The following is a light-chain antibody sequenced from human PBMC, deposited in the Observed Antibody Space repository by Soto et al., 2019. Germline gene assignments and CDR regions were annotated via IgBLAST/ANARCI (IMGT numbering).Light chain of an antibody. CDR2: YDN. CDR3: AAWDDSLNGDV. V-gene: IGLV1-36*01. CDR1: SSNIGSNG. J-gene: IGLJ1*01. Sequence: QSVLTQPPSVSEAPRQRVTISCSGSSSNIGSNGVNWYQQLPGKAPQLLIYYDNLLSSGVSDRFSGSKSVTSASLAISGLHSDGEADYYWAAWDDSLNGDVFGTGTKLTVL.